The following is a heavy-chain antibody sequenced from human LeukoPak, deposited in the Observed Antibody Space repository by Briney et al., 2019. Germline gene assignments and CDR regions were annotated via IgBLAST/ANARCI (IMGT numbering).Heavy chain of an antibody. CDR1: GCSIGSYY. V-gene: IGHV4-59*01. D-gene: IGHD3-16*02. CDR2: ISYSGST. J-gene: IGHJ4*02. CDR3: ARYIWGSYPTFEDY. Sequence: SETLSLTCTVSGCSIGSYYWSWIRQPPGKGLEWIGYISYSGSTNYNPSLKSRVTISVDTSKNQLSLKLNSVTAADTAVYYCARYIWGSYPTFEDYWGQGSLVTVSS.